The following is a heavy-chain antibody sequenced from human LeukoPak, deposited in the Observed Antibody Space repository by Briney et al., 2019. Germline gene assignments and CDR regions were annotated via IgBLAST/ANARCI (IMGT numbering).Heavy chain of an antibody. J-gene: IGHJ4*02. CDR3: ARVGTGGYYGY. CDR1: GFTFNSHN. CDR2: ISDSSMTI. Sequence: PGGSLRLSCAASGFTFNSHNMVWVRQPPGKGLEWISYISDSSMTIYYADSVRGRFTISRDNAKNSLYLQMNSLRAEDTAVYYCARVGTGGYYGYWGQGTLVTVSS. V-gene: IGHV3-48*04. D-gene: IGHD3-22*01.